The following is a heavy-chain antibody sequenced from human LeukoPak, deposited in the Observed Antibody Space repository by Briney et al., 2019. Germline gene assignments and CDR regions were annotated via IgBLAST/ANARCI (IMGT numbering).Heavy chain of an antibody. Sequence: SETLSLTCTVSGGSISSGSFYWSWIRQPAGKGLEWIGRMYTSGTTNYNPSLRSPVTISVETSKNQFSLTLSYVTAAATAVYYCARAWQSGYNFPYYFDYWGQGTLVTVSS. V-gene: IGHV4-61*02. CDR3: ARAWQSGYNFPYYFDY. CDR1: GGSISSGSFY. J-gene: IGHJ4*02. CDR2: MYTSGTT. D-gene: IGHD5-24*01.